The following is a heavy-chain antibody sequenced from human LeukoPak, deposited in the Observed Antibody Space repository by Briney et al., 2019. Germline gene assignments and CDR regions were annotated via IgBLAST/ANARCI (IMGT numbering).Heavy chain of an antibody. CDR2: IRYDGSNK. CDR3: AKDTSTYDFWSGYYTGILGDATLNY. J-gene: IGHJ4*02. Sequence: SGGSLRLSCAASGFTFSSYGMHWVRQAPGKGLEWVAFIRYDGSNKYYADSVKGRFTISRDNSKNTLYLQMNSLRAEDTAVYYCAKDTSTYDFWSGYYTGILGDATLNYWGQGTLVTVSS. D-gene: IGHD3-3*01. CDR1: GFTFSSYG. V-gene: IGHV3-30*02.